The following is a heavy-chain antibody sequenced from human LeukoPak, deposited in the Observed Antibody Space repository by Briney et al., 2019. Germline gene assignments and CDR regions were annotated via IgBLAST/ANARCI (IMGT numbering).Heavy chain of an antibody. V-gene: IGHV4-61*01. CDR2: IFSGST. CDR1: GGSVSSGSYY. D-gene: IGHD3-10*01. J-gene: IGHJ4*02. Sequence: SETLSLTCTVSGGSVSSGSYYWSWIRQPPGKGLEWIGNIFSGSTKYNPSLKSRVTISVDTSKNQFSLRLSSVTAADTAVYYCARRGFFDYWGQGTLVTVSS. CDR3: ARRGFFDY.